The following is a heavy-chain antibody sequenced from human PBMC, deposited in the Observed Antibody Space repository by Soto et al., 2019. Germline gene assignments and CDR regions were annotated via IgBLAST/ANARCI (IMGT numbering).Heavy chain of an antibody. CDR3: ARGTTTVTHYYFDY. CDR1: GGSFSGYY. Sequence: QVQLQQWGAGLLKPSETLSLTCAVYGGSFSGYYWSWIRQPPGKGLEWIGEINHSGSTNYNPSLKSRVTISVDTSKNKFSLNVSSVTAADTAVYYCARGTTTVTHYYFDYWGQGTLVTVSS. CDR2: INHSGST. V-gene: IGHV4-34*01. D-gene: IGHD4-17*01. J-gene: IGHJ4*02.